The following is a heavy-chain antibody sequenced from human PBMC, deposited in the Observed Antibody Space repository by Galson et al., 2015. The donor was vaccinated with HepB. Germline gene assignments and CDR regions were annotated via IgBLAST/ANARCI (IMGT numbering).Heavy chain of an antibody. Sequence: SVKVSCKASGYTFTSLDISCVRQAPGQGLEWMVWMNPRRGNTGSAREVTGRVTVTRNTSLSTAYMELSSLSSDDTAVYYCARGGGYYDDSGYHIDAFDIWGQGTMVSVSS. CDR3: ARGGGYYDDSGYHIDAFDI. D-gene: IGHD3-22*01. V-gene: IGHV1-8*01. J-gene: IGHJ3*02. CDR1: GYTFTSLD. CDR2: MNPRRGNT.